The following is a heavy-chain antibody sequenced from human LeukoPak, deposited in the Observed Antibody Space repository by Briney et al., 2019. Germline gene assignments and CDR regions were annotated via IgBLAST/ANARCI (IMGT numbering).Heavy chain of an antibody. D-gene: IGHD3-16*01. CDR1: GYTFTNYY. J-gene: IGHJ4*02. Sequence: ASVKDSYKASGYTFTNYYMHWVRQAPGQGLEWMGIINPSGGSTTYAQKFQRKVTMTRDTSTSTVYMELSSLRSEATAVYYCAREYEPLFDYWGQGTLVTVSS. V-gene: IGHV1-46*01. CDR2: INPSGGST. CDR3: AREYEPLFDY.